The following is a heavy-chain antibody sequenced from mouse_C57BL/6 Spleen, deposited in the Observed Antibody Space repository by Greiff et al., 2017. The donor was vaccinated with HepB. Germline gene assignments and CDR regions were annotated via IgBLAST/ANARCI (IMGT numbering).Heavy chain of an antibody. CDR3: VKAPYCDAMDY. CDR1: GFTFTDYY. CDR2: IRNKANGYTT. V-gene: IGHV7-4*01. D-gene: IGHD2-10*01. J-gene: IGHJ4*01. Sequence: EVKLMESGGGLVQPGASLRLSCAASGFTFTDYYMSWVRQPPGKGLEWLALIRNKANGYTTEYTVSVKGRFTISRDTSQNILYLQMNTLRAEDSATYYCVKAPYCDAMDYWGQGTSVTVSS.